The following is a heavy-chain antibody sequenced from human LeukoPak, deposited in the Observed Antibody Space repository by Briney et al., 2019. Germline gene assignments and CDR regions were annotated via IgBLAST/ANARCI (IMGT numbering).Heavy chain of an antibody. CDR1: GFTFSNSW. D-gene: IGHD5-24*01. Sequence: KPGGSLRLSCAASGFTFSNSWMSWVRQAPGKGLEWVGRIKSKSDGGTTDYAAPVKGRFTISRDDSKKTLYLQMNSLRTEDTAVYYCTTVRPGRWPLDYWGQGTLVTVSS. CDR2: IKSKSDGGTT. V-gene: IGHV3-15*01. CDR3: TTVRPGRWPLDY. J-gene: IGHJ4*02.